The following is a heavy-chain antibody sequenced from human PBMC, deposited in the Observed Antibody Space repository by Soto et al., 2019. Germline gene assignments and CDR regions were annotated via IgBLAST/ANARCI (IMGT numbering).Heavy chain of an antibody. CDR3: ARGVSAGVDY. Sequence: GASVKVSCKASGYSFTSLNINWVRQTAGQGLEWMGWMEPSTGRTGYAQKFQGRVTMTRDTSINTAYMELTTLTSDDTAFYYCARGVSAGVDYWGQGTLVTVSS. CDR2: MEPSTGRT. D-gene: IGHD1-26*01. V-gene: IGHV1-8*01. CDR1: GYSFTSLN. J-gene: IGHJ4*02.